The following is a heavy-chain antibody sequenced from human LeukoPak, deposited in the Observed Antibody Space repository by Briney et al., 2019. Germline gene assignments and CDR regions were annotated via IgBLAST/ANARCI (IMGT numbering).Heavy chain of an antibody. Sequence: SVKVSCKASEGTFSSYAISWVRQAPGQGLEWMGGIIPIFGTANYAQKFQGRVTITADESTSTAYMELSSLRSEDTAVYYCARVFYGYSYGYYFDYWGQGTLVTVSS. J-gene: IGHJ4*02. CDR3: ARVFYGYSYGYYFDY. V-gene: IGHV1-69*13. CDR1: EGTFSSYA. D-gene: IGHD5-18*01. CDR2: IIPIFGTA.